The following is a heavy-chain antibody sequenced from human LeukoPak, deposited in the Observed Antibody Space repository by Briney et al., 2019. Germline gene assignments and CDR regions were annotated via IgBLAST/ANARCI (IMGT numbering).Heavy chain of an antibody. V-gene: IGHV3-9*01. D-gene: IGHD6-13*01. Sequence: QSGGSLRLSCAASGFTFDDYAMHWVRQAPGKGLEWVSGISWNSGTIYYADSVKGRFTISRDDAKNSLYLQMNSLRPEDTALYYCAKRSAAGTVGYFDYWGQGTLVTVSS. CDR3: AKRSAAGTVGYFDY. CDR1: GFTFDDYA. J-gene: IGHJ4*02. CDR2: ISWNSGTI.